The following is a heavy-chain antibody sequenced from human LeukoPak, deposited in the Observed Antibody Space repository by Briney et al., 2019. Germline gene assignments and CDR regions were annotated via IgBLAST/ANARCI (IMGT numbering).Heavy chain of an antibody. CDR2: INPSGGST. CDR1: GYTFTSYY. Sequence: ASVKVSCKASGYTFTSYYMHWVRRAPGQGLEWMGIINPSGGSTSYAQKFQGRVTMTRDTSTSTVYMELSSLRSEDTAVYYCARAYVIVVPRYYFDYWGQGTLVTVSS. D-gene: IGHD2-21*01. J-gene: IGHJ4*02. V-gene: IGHV1-46*01. CDR3: ARAYVIVVPRYYFDY.